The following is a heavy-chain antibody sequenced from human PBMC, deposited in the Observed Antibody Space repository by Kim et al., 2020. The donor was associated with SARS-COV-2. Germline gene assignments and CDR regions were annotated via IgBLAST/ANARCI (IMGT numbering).Heavy chain of an antibody. CDR3: APDVEMATIDY. CDR1: GGTLSSYA. D-gene: IGHD5-12*01. CDR2: IIPILGIA. V-gene: IGHV1-69*04. J-gene: IGHJ4*02. Sequence: SVKVSCKASGGTLSSYAISWVRQAPGQGLEWMGRIIPILGIANYAQKFQGRVTITADKSTSTAYMELSSLRSEDTAVYYCAPDVEMATIDYWGQGTLVTVSS.